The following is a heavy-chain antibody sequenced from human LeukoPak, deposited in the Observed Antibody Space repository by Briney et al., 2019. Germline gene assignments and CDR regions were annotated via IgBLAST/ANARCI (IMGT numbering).Heavy chain of an antibody. J-gene: IGHJ4*02. D-gene: IGHD1-26*01. V-gene: IGHV6-1*01. CDR1: GDSVSSNSAA. Sequence: SQTLSLTCAISGDSVSSNSAAWNWIRQSPSRGLEWLGRTYYRSKWYNDYAVSVKSRITINPDTSKNQFSLKLSSVTAADTAVYYCARHGGGSYYVFDYWGQGTLVTVSS. CDR3: ARHGGGSYYVFDY. CDR2: TYYRSKWYN.